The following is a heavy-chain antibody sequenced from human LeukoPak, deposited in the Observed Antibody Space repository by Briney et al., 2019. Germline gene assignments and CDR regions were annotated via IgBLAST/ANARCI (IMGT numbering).Heavy chain of an antibody. CDR3: ARVVADSGYSSSWYQGGAFDI. D-gene: IGHD6-13*01. J-gene: IGHJ3*02. CDR1: RGTFSSYA. CDR2: IIPIFGTA. V-gene: IGHV1-69*01. Sequence: ASVKVSCKASRGTFSSYAISWVRQAPGQGLEWMGGIIPIFGTANYAQKFQGRVTITADESTSTAYMELSSLRSEDTAVYYCARVVADSGYSSSWYQGGAFDIWGQGTMVTVSS.